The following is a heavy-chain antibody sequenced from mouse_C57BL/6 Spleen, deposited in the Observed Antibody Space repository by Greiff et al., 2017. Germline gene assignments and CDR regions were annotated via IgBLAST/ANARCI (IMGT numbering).Heavy chain of an antibody. Sequence: QVQLQQPGAELVMPGASVKLSCKASGYTFTSYWLHWLKQRPGQGLEWIGEIDPSDSYTNYNPQFKGTSTLTVDKSSITAYMQLSGLTAEDSAVYYCARSITAVVAFDVWGQGTTLTVSS. V-gene: IGHV1-69*01. CDR3: ARSITAVVAFDV. J-gene: IGHJ2*01. CDR1: GYTFTSYW. CDR2: IDPSDSYT. D-gene: IGHD1-1*01.